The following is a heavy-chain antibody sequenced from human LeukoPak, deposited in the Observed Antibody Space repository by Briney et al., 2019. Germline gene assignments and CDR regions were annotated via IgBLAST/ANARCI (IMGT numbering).Heavy chain of an antibody. CDR3: AKVSDSSSYFDY. CDR1: GFTFSSYS. D-gene: IGHD6-6*01. V-gene: IGHV3-33*06. Sequence: PGGSLRLSCAASGFTFSSYSMHWVRQAPGKGLEWVAVIWYDGSKKYYVDSVKGRFTISRDNSKNTLYLQMNSLRAEDTAVYYCAKVSDSSSYFDYWGQGTLVTVSS. J-gene: IGHJ4*02. CDR2: IWYDGSKK.